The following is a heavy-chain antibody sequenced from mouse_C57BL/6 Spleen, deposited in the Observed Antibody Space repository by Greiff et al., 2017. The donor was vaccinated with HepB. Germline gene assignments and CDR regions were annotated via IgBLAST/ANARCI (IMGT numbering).Heavy chain of an antibody. D-gene: IGHD1-1*01. CDR2: ILPGSGST. CDR3: ARGPHYYGSSDWYFDV. V-gene: IGHV1-9*01. Sequence: QVQLKESGAELMKPGASVKLSCKATGYTFTGYWIEWVKQRPGHGLEWIGEILPGSGSTNYNEKFKGKATFTADTSSNTAYMQLSSLTTEDSAIYYCARGPHYYGSSDWYFDVWGTGTTVTVSS. J-gene: IGHJ1*03. CDR1: GYTFTGYW.